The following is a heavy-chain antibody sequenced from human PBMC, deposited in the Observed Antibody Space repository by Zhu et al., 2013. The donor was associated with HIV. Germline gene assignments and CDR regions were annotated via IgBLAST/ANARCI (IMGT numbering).Heavy chain of an antibody. CDR2: IYYSGST. CDR3: ARADDSSGWYGGAFDI. J-gene: IGHJ3*02. D-gene: IGHD6-19*01. CDR1: GGSISSSSYY. V-gene: IGHV4-39*07. Sequence: QVQLQESGPGLVKPSETLSLTCTVSGGSISSSSYYWGWIRQPPGKGLEWIGSIYYSGSTYNNPSLKSRVTISVDTSKNQFSLKLSSVTAADTAVYYCARADDSSGWYGGAFDIWGQGTMVTVSS.